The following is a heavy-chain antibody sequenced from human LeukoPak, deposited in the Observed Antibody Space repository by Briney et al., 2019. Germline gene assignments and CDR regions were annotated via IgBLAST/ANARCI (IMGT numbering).Heavy chain of an antibody. J-gene: IGHJ6*03. CDR1: GGTFSSYA. CDR3: ARDLSVSVWDDYYYMDV. CDR2: IIPIFGTA. V-gene: IGHV1-69*06. Sequence: SVKVSCKASGGTFSSYAISWVRQAPGQGLEWMGGIIPIFGTANYAQKFQGRVTITADKSTSTAYMELSRLRSDDTAVYYCARDLSVSVWDDYYYMDVWGKGTTVTVSS. D-gene: IGHD1-26*01.